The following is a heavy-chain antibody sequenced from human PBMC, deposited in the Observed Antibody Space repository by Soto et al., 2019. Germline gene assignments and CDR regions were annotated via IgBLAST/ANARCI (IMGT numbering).Heavy chain of an antibody. Sequence: QLQESGPGLVKPSGTLSLTCAVSRGSMTTGDWFSWVRQSPGKGLEWIGEIYYGGTTHYKPSHTSRVTISLDKSKNQFFLELSSSTAADTAVYYCAKNAVGEFDWWGQGSLVTVSS. CDR1: RGSMTTGDW. J-gene: IGHJ4*02. V-gene: IGHV4-4*02. CDR3: AKNAVGEFDW. D-gene: IGHD4-17*01. CDR2: IYYGGTT.